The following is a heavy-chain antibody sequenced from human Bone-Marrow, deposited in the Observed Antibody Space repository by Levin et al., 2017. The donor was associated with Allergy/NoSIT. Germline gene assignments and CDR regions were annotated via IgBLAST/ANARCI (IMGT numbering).Heavy chain of an antibody. CDR3: ARGNDWFDL. V-gene: IGHV3-11*01. D-gene: IGHD2-21*01. J-gene: IGHJ5*02. CDR2: ISSSGGTT. CDR1: GFTFNDSY. Sequence: LSLTCAASGFTFNDSYFSWIRQAPGKGLQWLSYISSSGGTTYYSASVEGRFTISRDNTKNSVYLQMNGLRGEDTALYYCARGNDWFDLWGQGTLVSVSS.